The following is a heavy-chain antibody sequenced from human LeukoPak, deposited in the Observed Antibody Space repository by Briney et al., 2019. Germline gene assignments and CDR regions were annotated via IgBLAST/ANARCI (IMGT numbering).Heavy chain of an antibody. V-gene: IGHV4-59*08. CDR1: GGSISSYY. CDR3: ARHIDGYNPFDY. Sequence: PSETLSLTCTVSGGSISSYYWSWIRQPPGKGLEWIGYIYYSGSTNYNPSLKSRVTISVDTSKNQFPLKLSSVTAADTAVYYCARHIDGYNPFDYWGQGTLVTVSS. CDR2: IYYSGST. D-gene: IGHD5-24*01. J-gene: IGHJ4*02.